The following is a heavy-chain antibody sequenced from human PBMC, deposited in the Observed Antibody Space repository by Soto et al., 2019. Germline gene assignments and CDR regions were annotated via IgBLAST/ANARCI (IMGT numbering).Heavy chain of an antibody. D-gene: IGHD6-13*01. V-gene: IGHV4-4*02. CDR3: ARDQGSHPGD. CDR2: IHHSGST. J-gene: IGHJ4*02. Sequence: QVQLQEXXPXXXRPSGTVSLTCAVSGVSISSDNWWSWVRQPPGKALEWIGEIHHSGSTNYNPSLKSRVTMSVVPSKDLFSLTLNSVTAADTAFYYCARDQGSHPGDWGQGTLVSVSS. CDR1: GVSISSDNW.